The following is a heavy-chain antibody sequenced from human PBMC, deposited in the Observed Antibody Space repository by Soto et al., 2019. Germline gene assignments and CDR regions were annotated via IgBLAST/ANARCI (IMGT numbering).Heavy chain of an antibody. CDR1: GFTCSSYD. D-gene: IGHD1-26*01. V-gene: IGHV3-13*01. Sequence: PXGALRLSCAASGFTCSSYDMHWVRQATGKGLEWVSAIGTAGDTYYPGSVKGRFTISRENAKNSLYLQMNSLRAGDTAVYYCARDGSYYYGMDVWGQGTTVTVSS. CDR2: IGTAGDT. CDR3: ARDGSYYYGMDV. J-gene: IGHJ6*02.